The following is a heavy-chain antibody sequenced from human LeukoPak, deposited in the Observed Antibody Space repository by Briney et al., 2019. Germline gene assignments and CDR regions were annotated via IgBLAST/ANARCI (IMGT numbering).Heavy chain of an antibody. CDR3: ARVCSSTSCYRAYYYYYYMDV. V-gene: IGHV3-74*01. D-gene: IGHD2-2*01. CDR1: GFTFSSYW. Sequence: GGSLRLSCAASGFTFSSYWMHWVRQAPGKGLVWVSRINTDGSSTSYADSVKGRFTISRDNAKSTLYLQMNSLRAEDTAVYYCARVCSSTSCYRAYYYYYYMDVWGKGTTVTVSS. CDR2: INTDGSST. J-gene: IGHJ6*03.